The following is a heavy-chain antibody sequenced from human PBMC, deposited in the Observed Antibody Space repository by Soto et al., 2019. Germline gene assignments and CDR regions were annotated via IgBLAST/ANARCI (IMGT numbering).Heavy chain of an antibody. CDR1: GFTFGDYA. D-gene: IGHD6-6*01. CDR2: IRSKAYGGTT. V-gene: IGHV3-49*03. J-gene: IGHJ4*02. CDR3: SRIRDSSSWAPDY. Sequence: GGSLRLSCTASGFTFGDYAMSWFRQAPGKGLEWVGFIRSKAYGGTTEYAASVKGRFTISRDDSKSIAYLQMNSLKTEDTAVYYCSRIRDSSSWAPDYWGQGTLVTVSS.